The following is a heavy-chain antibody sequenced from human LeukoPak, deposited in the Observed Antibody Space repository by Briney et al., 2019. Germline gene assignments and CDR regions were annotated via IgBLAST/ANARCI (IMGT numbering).Heavy chain of an antibody. CDR2: IQYDGSNK. J-gene: IGHJ5*02. Sequence: GGSLRLSCAASGLTFSTSGMHWVRQAPGKGLEWVAFIQYDGSNKYYADSVKGRFTISRDNSKKTLYLQMNSLRAEDTAVYYCAKDLHFDGSGSWFDPWGQGTLVTVSS. CDR3: AKDLHFDGSGSWFDP. CDR1: GLTFSTSG. D-gene: IGHD3-22*01. V-gene: IGHV3-30*02.